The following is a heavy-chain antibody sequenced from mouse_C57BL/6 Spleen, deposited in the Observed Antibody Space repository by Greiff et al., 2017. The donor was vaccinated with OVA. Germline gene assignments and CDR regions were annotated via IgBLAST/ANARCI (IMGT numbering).Heavy chain of an antibody. CDR2: ISSGSSTI. CDR3: ARRDYGSSYVIDY. J-gene: IGHJ2*01. Sequence: EVKLMESGGGLVKPGGSLKLSCAASGFTFSDYGMHWVRQAPEKGLEWVAYISSGSSTIYYADTVKGRFTISRDNAKNTLFLQMTSLRSEDTAMYYCARRDYGSSYVIDYWGQGTTLTVSS. V-gene: IGHV5-17*01. CDR1: GFTFSDYG. D-gene: IGHD1-1*01.